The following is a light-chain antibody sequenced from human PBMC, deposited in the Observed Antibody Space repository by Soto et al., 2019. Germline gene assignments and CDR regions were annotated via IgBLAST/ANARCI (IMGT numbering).Light chain of an antibody. CDR2: DAS. Sequence: EIVLTQSPATLSLSPGERATLSFRASQSVSSYLVWYQQKTGQAPRLLIYDASNRATGIPARFSSSGSGTDFTLTISSLEPEDFAVYYWQQRSNGLTFGGGTKVDIK. V-gene: IGKV3-11*01. CDR1: QSVSSY. J-gene: IGKJ4*01. CDR3: QQRSNGLT.